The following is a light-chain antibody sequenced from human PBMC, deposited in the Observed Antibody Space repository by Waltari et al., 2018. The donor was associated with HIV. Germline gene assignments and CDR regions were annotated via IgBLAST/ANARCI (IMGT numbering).Light chain of an antibody. V-gene: IGKV3-20*01. CDR3: QQYGSTPFT. Sequence: EIVLTQSPGTLSLSPGERGTLSCRASQSVSSSYLAWYQQRPGQAPRLLIYGSSSRATGIPDRFTGSGSGTVFTLTISRLEPEDFAVYYCQQYGSTPFTFGPGTKVDIK. CDR2: GSS. J-gene: IGKJ3*01. CDR1: QSVSSSY.